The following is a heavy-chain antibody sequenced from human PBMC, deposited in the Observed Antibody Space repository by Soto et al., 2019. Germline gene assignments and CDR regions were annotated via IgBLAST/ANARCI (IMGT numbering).Heavy chain of an antibody. V-gene: IGHV3-23*01. CDR1: GFTFTTDA. CDR3: AKDLGASSSWFFFNS. J-gene: IGHJ4*02. D-gene: IGHD6-13*01. CDR2: TSASGSST. Sequence: GSLILSCAASGFTFTTDAMSWVRQAQGKGLEWVSGTSASGSSTYYAGSVKGRFTISRDNSKNTLYLQMNSLRADDTAVYYCAKDLGASSSWFFFNSWGQGTLVTVSS.